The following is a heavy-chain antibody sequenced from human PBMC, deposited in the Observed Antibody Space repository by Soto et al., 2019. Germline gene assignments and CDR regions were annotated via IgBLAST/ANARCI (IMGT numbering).Heavy chain of an antibody. CDR1: GGTFSSYA. CDR2: IIPIFGTA. V-gene: IGHV1-69*01. Sequence: QVQLVQSGAEVKKPGSSVKVSCKASGGTFSSYAISWVRQAPGQGLEWMGGIIPIFGTANYAQKFQGRVTITADESTSTAYMELSSLRSEDMAVYYCARGSSSWYGTYYYYGMDVWGQGTTVTVSS. D-gene: IGHD6-13*01. CDR3: ARGSSSWYGTYYYYGMDV. J-gene: IGHJ6*02.